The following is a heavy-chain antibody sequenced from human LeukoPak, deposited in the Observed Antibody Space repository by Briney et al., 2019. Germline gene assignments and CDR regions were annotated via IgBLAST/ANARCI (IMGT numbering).Heavy chain of an antibody. J-gene: IGHJ4*02. V-gene: IGHV3-23*01. CDR2: ITGTSGIT. Sequence: GGSLRLSCAASGFTVSTYAMSWVRQAPGKGLEWVSTITGTSGITYYADSVKGRFTISRDNSKNTLYLQMNSLRAEDTAVYYCAKRSVAGKKAFDYWGQGTLVTVSS. CDR3: AKRSVAGKKAFDY. CDR1: GFTVSTYA. D-gene: IGHD6-19*01.